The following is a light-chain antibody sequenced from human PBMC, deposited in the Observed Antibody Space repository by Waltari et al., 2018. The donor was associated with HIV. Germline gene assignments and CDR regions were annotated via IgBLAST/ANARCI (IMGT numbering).Light chain of an antibody. V-gene: IGLV2-23*02. J-gene: IGLJ1*01. Sequence: QSALTQSASVSASPGQSITISCTGSSSDIGTYNLVSWFQQHPGKAPRLLIYEVKNRPEGVSPRFSGSKSGNTASLTISGLQAADEADYHCCAYAGFSTYLFGPGTKVTVL. CDR2: EVK. CDR3: CAYAGFSTYL. CDR1: SSDIGTYNL.